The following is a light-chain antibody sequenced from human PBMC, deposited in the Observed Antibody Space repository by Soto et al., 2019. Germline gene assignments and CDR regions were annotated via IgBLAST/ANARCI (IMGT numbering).Light chain of an antibody. CDR1: QSVSSK. V-gene: IGKV3-15*01. CDR2: GAS. CDR3: QQYNNSPQT. Sequence: EIVMTQSPVTLSVSPGERATLSCRASQSVSSKLAWYQQKPGQAPRLLIYGASTRATGIPARFSGSGSGTDFTLSISSQQSEDFADYYCQQYNNSPQTFGQGTKLEIK. J-gene: IGKJ2*01.